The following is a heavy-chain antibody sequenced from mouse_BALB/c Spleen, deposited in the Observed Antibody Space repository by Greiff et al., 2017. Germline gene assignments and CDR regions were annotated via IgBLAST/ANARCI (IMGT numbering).Heavy chain of an antibody. V-gene: IGHV4-1*02. J-gene: IGHJ2*01. CDR1: GFDFSRYW. Sequence: EVKVEESGGGLVQPGGSLKLSCAASGFDFSRYWMSWVRQAPGKGLEWIGEINPDSSTINYTPSLKDKFIISRDNAKNTLYLQMSKVRSEDTALYYCARPSYGYWGQGTTLTVSS. D-gene: IGHD1-1*01. CDR2: INPDSSTI. CDR3: ARPSYGY.